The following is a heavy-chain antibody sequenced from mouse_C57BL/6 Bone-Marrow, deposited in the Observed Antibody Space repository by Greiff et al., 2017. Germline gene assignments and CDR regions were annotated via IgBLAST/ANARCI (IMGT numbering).Heavy chain of an antibody. Sequence: EVKVVESGGGLVHPGGSMKLSCAASGFTFSDAWMDWVRQSPETGLEWVAEIRNKANNHATYYAESVKGRFIISRDDSKSSVYLQMNSLRAEDTGIYYCTRRDGPFAYWGQGTLVTVTA. CDR2: IRNKANNHAT. CDR1: GFTFSDAW. D-gene: IGHD2-3*01. J-gene: IGHJ3*01. V-gene: IGHV6-6*01. CDR3: TRRDGPFAY.